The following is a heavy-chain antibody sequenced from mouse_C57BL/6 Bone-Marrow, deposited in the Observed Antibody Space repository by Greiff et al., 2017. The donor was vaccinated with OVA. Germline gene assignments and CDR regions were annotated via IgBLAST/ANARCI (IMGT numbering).Heavy chain of an antibody. CDR3: ARRGVDAY. CDR2: ISSGGSYT. CDR1: GFTFSSYG. Sequence: EVKLVESGGDLVKPGGSLKLSCAASGFTFSSYGMSWVRHTPDKRLEWVATISSGGSYTYYPDSVKGRFTISRDNAKNTLYLQMSSLKSEDTAMYYCARRGVDAYWGQGTLVTVSA. J-gene: IGHJ3*01. V-gene: IGHV5-6*02. D-gene: IGHD1-1*01.